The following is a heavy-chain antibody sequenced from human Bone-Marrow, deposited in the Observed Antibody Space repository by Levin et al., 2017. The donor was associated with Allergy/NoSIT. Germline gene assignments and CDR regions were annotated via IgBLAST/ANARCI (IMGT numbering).Heavy chain of an antibody. V-gene: IGHV1-69*06. J-gene: IGHJ4*02. D-gene: IGHD1-26*01. CDR1: GGTFSSYA. Sequence: PVASVKVSCKTSGGTFSSYAFSWVRQAPGQGLEWMGGIVPMFGAPNYAQKFRARVTMTADTATNTGYMELSSLTSEDTAVYYGARESGGYSGWDFWGQGTLVTVSS. CDR3: ARESGGYSGWDF. CDR2: IVPMFGAP.